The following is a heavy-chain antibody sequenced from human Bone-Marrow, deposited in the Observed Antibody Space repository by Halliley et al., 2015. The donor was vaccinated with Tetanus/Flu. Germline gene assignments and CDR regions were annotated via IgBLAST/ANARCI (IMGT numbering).Heavy chain of an antibody. CDR2: YHIGST. D-gene: IGHD3-16*02. CDR3: ARVVRPPLRLGELSFRWIDP. Sequence: YHIGSTNYNPSLKSRVAISVDKSKNQFPRKRGSVTAADTAIYYCARVVRPPLRLGELSFRWIDPWGQGTLVAVSS. V-gene: IGHV4-4*02. J-gene: IGHJ5*02.